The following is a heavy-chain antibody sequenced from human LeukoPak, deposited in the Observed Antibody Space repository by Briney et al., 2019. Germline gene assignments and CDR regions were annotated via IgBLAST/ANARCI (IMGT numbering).Heavy chain of an antibody. CDR2: ISGSGGST. D-gene: IGHD2-15*01. CDR3: AKALPVVAAKGNAFDI. Sequence: GGSLRLSCAASGFTFSSYAMSWVRQAPGKGLGWVSAISGSGGSTYYADSVKGRFTISRDNSKNTLYLQMNSLRAEDTAVYYCAKALPVVAAKGNAFDIWGQGTMVTVSS. V-gene: IGHV3-23*01. J-gene: IGHJ3*02. CDR1: GFTFSSYA.